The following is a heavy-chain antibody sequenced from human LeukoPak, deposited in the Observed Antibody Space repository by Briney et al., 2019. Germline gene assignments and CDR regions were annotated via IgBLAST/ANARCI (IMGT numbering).Heavy chain of an antibody. CDR1: GYTFSDYY. J-gene: IGHJ4*02. CDR2: INPNSGGT. V-gene: IGHV1-2*02. Sequence: GASVKVSCKASGYTFSDYYIHWVRQAPGQGLEWMGWINPNSGGTNYAQKFQGRVTMTRDTSISTAYMELSRLRSDDTAVYYCARDKKYQLLSNPGGYWGQGTLVTVSS. D-gene: IGHD2-2*01. CDR3: ARDKKYQLLSNPGGY.